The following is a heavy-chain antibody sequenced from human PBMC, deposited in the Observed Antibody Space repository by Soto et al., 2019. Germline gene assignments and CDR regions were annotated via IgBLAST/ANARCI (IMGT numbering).Heavy chain of an antibody. CDR2: IYTSGTT. J-gene: IGHJ4*02. CDR3: ARDTYRYCSSTSCSPLDS. Sequence: TSETLSLTCTVSGGSLSSYYWSWIRQPAGEGLEWIGRIYTSGTTNYNPSLKSRVTLSVDTSKNQFSLKLRSVTAADTAMYYCARDTYRYCSSTSCSPLDSWGQGTLVTVSS. V-gene: IGHV4-4*07. D-gene: IGHD2-2*01. CDR1: GGSLSSYY.